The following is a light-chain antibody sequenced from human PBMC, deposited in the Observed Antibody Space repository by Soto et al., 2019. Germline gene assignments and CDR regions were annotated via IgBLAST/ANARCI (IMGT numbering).Light chain of an antibody. V-gene: IGKV3-11*01. CDR3: QPRSNSIT. CDR1: QSVSSY. CDR2: DAS. Sequence: EIVLTQSPATLSLSPGERATLSCRASQSVSSYLAWYQQKPGQAPRLLIYDASNRATGIPARFSGSGSGTVITLTISSLEPEDFSVYYCQPRSNSITFGQGTRLEIK. J-gene: IGKJ5*01.